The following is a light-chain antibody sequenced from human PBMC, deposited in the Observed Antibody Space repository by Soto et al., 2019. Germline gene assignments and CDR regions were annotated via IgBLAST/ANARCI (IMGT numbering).Light chain of an antibody. Sequence: QSVLTQPPSASGTPGQRVTISCSGSSSNIGSNTVNWYQQLPGTAPKLLIYSNNHRPSGVPDRFSGSKSGTSASLAISGLQSEDESEYYWAAWDDSLNGLVFGGGTKVTVL. V-gene: IGLV1-44*01. CDR3: AAWDDSLNGLV. CDR1: SSNIGSNT. CDR2: SNN. J-gene: IGLJ2*01.